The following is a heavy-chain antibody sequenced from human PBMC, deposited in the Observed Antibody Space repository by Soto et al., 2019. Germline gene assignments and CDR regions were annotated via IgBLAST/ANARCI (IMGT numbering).Heavy chain of an antibody. CDR2: ISYDGSNK. CDR1: GFTLSSYS. J-gene: IGHJ4*02. D-gene: IGHD5-12*01. V-gene: IGHV3-30-3*01. Sequence: GGSLRLSCAASGFTLSSYSMYWVRQAPGKGLEWVAVISYDGSNKYYADSVKGRFTISRDNSKNTLYLQMNSLRAEDTAVYYCARARNDIVATIYFDYWGQGTLVTVSS. CDR3: ARARNDIVATIYFDY.